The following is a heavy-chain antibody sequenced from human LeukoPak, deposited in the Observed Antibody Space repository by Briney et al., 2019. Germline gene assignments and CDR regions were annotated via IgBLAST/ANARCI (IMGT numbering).Heavy chain of an antibody. CDR2: IRYDGSSK. Sequence: GGSLRLSCAASGFTFSSYGMHWFRQAPGKGLEWVAFIRYDGSSKYYADSVKGRFTISRDNSKNTLYLQMNSLRAEDTAVYYCAKDAVVVPAADQGYFQHWGQGTLVTVSS. J-gene: IGHJ1*01. CDR1: GFTFSSYG. D-gene: IGHD2-2*01. V-gene: IGHV3-30*02. CDR3: AKDAVVVPAADQGYFQH.